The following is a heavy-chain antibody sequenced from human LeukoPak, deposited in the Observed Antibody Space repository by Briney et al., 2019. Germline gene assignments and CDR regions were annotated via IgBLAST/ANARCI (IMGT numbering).Heavy chain of an antibody. CDR2: IYPGDSDT. CDR3: ARANRYSSCWYPFDS. D-gene: IGHD6-13*01. V-gene: IGHV5-51*01. Sequence: GESLKISCKGSGYSFTSYWIGWVRQMPGKGLEWMGIIYPGDSDTRYSPSFQGQVTISADKSISTAYLQWSSLKASDTAMYYCARANRYSSCWYPFDSWGQGTLVTVSS. J-gene: IGHJ4*02. CDR1: GYSFTSYW.